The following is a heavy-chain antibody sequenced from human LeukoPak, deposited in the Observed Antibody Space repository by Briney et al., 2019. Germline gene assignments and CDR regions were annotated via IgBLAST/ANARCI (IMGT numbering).Heavy chain of an antibody. V-gene: IGHV1-69*06. Sequence: SVKVSCKASGGTFSSYAISWVRQAPGQGLEWMGGIIPIFGTANYAQKFQGRVTITADKSTSTAYMELSSLRSEDTAVYYCARARVVATIHTFDYWGQGTLVTVSS. J-gene: IGHJ4*02. CDR2: IIPIFGTA. CDR1: GGTFSSYA. D-gene: IGHD5-12*01. CDR3: ARARVVATIHTFDY.